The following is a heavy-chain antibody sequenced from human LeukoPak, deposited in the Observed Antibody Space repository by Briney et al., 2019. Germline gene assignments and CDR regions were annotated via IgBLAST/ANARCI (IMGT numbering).Heavy chain of an antibody. J-gene: IGHJ4*02. Sequence: GGSLRLSCAASGFTFSSYWMSWVRQAPGKGLEWVANIKQDGSEKYYVDSVKGRFTISRDNAKNSLYLQMNSLRAEDTAVYYCARGPHREYLEQWLTGQFGYWGQGTLVTASS. CDR3: ARGPHREYLEQWLTGQFGY. CDR1: GFTFSSYW. CDR2: IKQDGSEK. D-gene: IGHD6-19*01. V-gene: IGHV3-7*03.